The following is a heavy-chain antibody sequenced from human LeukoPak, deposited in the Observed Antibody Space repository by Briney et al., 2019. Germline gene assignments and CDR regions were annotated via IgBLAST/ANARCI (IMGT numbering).Heavy chain of an antibody. D-gene: IGHD1-26*01. CDR1: GRGFTNHW. V-gene: IGHV5-51*01. J-gene: IGHJ5*02. CDR3: ARRPYSGSPNWFDP. Sequence: GESLQISCEVSGRGFTNHWIGWVRRMPGKGLEWMGIINLGDTDTKYSPSFQCQATISLDKSISTAYLQWRSLKASDTAMYYCARRPYSGSPNWFDPWGQGTLVTVSS. CDR2: INLGDTDT.